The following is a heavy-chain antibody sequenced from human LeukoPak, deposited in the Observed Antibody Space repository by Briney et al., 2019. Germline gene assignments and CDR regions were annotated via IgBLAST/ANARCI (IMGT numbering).Heavy chain of an antibody. CDR3: AKGSTSYGMDV. CDR1: GLTFSSYA. J-gene: IGHJ6*02. CDR2: ISGSGGST. V-gene: IGHV3-23*01. Sequence: GGSLRLSWAASGLTFSSYAMSWVRQAPGKGLGWVSAISGSGGSTYYADSVKGRFTISRDNSKNTLYLQMNSLRAEDTAVYYCAKGSTSYGMDVWGQGTTVTVSS.